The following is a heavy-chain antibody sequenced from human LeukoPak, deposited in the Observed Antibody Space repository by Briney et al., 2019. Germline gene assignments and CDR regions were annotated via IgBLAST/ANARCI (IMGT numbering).Heavy chain of an antibody. J-gene: IGHJ4*02. CDR1: GSSFSNYW. V-gene: IGHV5-51*01. CDR2: IYPGDSDT. CDR3: ARRRCGGDCSTDFDY. Sequence: GESLKISCKDSGSSFSNYWIGWVRQMPGKGLEWMGIIYPGDSDTKYSPSFQGQVTISADKSICTAYLQWSSLKASDTAIYFCARRRCGGDCSTDFDYWGQGTLVTVSS. D-gene: IGHD2-21*02.